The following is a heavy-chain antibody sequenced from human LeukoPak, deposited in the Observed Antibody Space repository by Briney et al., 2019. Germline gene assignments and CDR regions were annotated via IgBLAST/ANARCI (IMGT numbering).Heavy chain of an antibody. CDR2: IKQDGSQK. D-gene: IGHD3-22*01. CDR3: ARGEYYYDGGY. Sequence: HPGGPLRLSCAASGFMFSSNWMSWVRLAPGKGLEWVANIKQDGSQKYYVDSVRGRFTISRDNAKNSLYLQMNSLRVEDTAVYYCARGEYYYDGGYWGQGTLVTVSS. CDR1: GFMFSSNW. V-gene: IGHV3-7*03. J-gene: IGHJ4*02.